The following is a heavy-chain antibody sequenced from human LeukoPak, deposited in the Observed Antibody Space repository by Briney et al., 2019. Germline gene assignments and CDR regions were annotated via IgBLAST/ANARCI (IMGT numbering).Heavy chain of an antibody. CDR1: GFTFSSYA. V-gene: IGHV3-30-3*02. D-gene: IGHD6-13*01. CDR2: ISYDGSNK. Sequence: GGSLRLSCAASGFTFSSYAMHWVRQAPGKGLEWVAVISYDGSNKYYADSVKGRFTISRDNSKNTLYLQMNSLRAEDTAVYYCAKLPGYSSSQIFDYWGQGTLVTVSS. J-gene: IGHJ4*02. CDR3: AKLPGYSSSQIFDY.